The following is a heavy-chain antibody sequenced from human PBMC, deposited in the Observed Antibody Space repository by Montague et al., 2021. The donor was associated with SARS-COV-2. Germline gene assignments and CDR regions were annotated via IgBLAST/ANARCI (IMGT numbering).Heavy chain of an antibody. CDR1: TFTVSSNY. D-gene: IGHD3-22*01. CDR3: ARTKDDYYDSSGPLDY. J-gene: IGHJ4*02. V-gene: IGHV3-53*04. CDR2: IYKDGTT. Sequence: SLRLSCAASTFTVSSNYMSWVRQAPGKGLEWVSVIYKDGTTYYADSVKGRFTISRHNSKNTLFLPMNSLTAEDTAMYYCARTKDDYYDSSGPLDYWGQGTLVTVSS.